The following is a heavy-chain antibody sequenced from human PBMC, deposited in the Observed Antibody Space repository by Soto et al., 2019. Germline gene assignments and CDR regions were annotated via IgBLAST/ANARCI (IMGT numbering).Heavy chain of an antibody. CDR3: ARDNGVGDTLDLDI. CDR1: GGTFSSYA. CDR2: IIPIFGTA. V-gene: IGHV1-69*13. D-gene: IGHD1-26*01. Sequence: ASVKVSCKASGGTFSSYAISWVRQAPGQGLEWMGGIIPIFGTANYAQKFQGRVTITADESTSTAYMELSSLRSEDTAVYYCARDNGVGDTLDLDIWGQGTMVTVAS. J-gene: IGHJ3*02.